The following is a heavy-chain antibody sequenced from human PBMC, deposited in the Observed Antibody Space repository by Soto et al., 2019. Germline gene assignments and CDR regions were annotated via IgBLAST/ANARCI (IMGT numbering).Heavy chain of an antibody. Sequence: QMQLVESGGGVVQPGTSLRVSCAASGFTFSHYGIHWVRQAPGKGLEWVAIVSYDGGIKLYADSVRDRFAISRDNSKNTLYLQMNSLGPDDTAVYYCAKLPGGFNYYDRSEYRATDNDAFNIWGQGTMVTVSS. CDR3: AKLPGGFNYYDRSEYRATDNDAFNI. D-gene: IGHD3-22*01. CDR1: GFTFSHYG. CDR2: VSYDGGIK. J-gene: IGHJ3*02. V-gene: IGHV3-30*18.